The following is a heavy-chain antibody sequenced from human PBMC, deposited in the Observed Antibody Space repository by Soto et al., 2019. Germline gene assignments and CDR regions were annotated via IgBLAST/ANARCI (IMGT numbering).Heavy chain of an antibody. CDR2: IYYSGST. Sequence: SETLSLTCTVSGGSISSYYWSWIRQPPGKGLEWIGYIYYSGSTNYNPSLKSRVTISVDTSKNQFSLKLSSVTAADTAVYYCAREVAARPSWFDPWGQGTLVTVSS. J-gene: IGHJ5*02. V-gene: IGHV4-59*01. CDR3: AREVAARPSWFDP. D-gene: IGHD6-6*01. CDR1: GGSISSYY.